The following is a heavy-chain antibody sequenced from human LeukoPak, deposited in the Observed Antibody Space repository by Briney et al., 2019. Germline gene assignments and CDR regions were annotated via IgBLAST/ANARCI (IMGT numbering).Heavy chain of an antibody. CDR3: ARTVTGIAAAGTK. CDR2: IYYSGRT. J-gene: IGHJ3*01. CDR1: RGSTTSHY. Sequence: SETPSLTCTVSRGSTTSHYWSWVRPPPGKGRGWIGYIYYSGRTNYTPSLKCRVTISVDTSKNQFSLKLSSVTAADTAVYYCARTVTGIAAAGTKWGQGTMVTVSS. V-gene: IGHV4-59*08. D-gene: IGHD6-13*01.